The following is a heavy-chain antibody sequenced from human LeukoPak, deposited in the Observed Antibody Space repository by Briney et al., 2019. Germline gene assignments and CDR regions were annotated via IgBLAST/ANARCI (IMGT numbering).Heavy chain of an antibody. D-gene: IGHD3-10*01. V-gene: IGHV3-43*02. CDR2: ISGDGGST. J-gene: IGHJ3*02. Sequence: GGSLRLSCAASGFTFDDYAMHWVRQAPGKGLEWVSLISGDGGSTYYADSVKGRFTISRDNSKNSLYLQMNSLRTEDTALYYCSLWFGVAFDIWGQGTMVTASS. CDR1: GFTFDDYA. CDR3: SLWFGVAFDI.